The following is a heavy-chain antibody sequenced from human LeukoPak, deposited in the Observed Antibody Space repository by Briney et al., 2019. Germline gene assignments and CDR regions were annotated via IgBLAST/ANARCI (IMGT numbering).Heavy chain of an antibody. CDR1: GGSISSYY. J-gene: IGHJ3*02. D-gene: IGHD6-13*01. CDR3: ASIIAAAPIDAFDI. CDR2: IYNSGST. V-gene: IGHV4-59*01. Sequence: SETLSLTCTVSGGSISSYYWSWIRQLPGKGLEWIGYIYNSGSTNYNPSLKSRVTISVDTSKNQFSLKLSSVTAADTAVYYCASIIAAAPIDAFDIWGQGTMVTVSS.